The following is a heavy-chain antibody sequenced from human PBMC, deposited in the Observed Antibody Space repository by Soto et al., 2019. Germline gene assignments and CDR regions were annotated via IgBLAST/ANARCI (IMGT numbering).Heavy chain of an antibody. J-gene: IGHJ4*02. CDR3: ARLFYSYGSWPLDY. V-gene: IGHV2-26*01. Sequence: SGPTLVNPTETLTLTCTVSGFSLSNARMGVGWIRQPPGKALEWLAHIFSNDEKSYSTSLKSRLTISKDTSKSQVVLTMTNMDPVDTATYYCARLFYSYGSWPLDYWGQGTLVTVSS. CDR1: GFSLSNARMG. D-gene: IGHD5-18*01. CDR2: IFSNDEK.